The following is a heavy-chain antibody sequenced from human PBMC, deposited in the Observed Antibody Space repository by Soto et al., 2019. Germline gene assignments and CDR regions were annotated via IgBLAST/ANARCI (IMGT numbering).Heavy chain of an antibody. CDR1: GASISSGGYY. CDR2: MYYSGST. D-gene: IGHD1-26*01. Sequence: SETLSLTCTVSGASISSGGYYWSWIRQHPGKGLEWIANMYYSGSTYYNPSLKNRVTISIDTPKNQFSLKLSSVTAADTAVYYCAKAQAWELLFDFWGPGTLVTVSS. J-gene: IGHJ4*02. V-gene: IGHV4-31*03. CDR3: AKAQAWELLFDF.